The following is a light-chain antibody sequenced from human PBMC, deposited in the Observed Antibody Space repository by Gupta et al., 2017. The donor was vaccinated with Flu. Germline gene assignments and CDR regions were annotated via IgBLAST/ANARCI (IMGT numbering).Light chain of an antibody. CDR1: RSNIGVNP. CDR2: EDN. V-gene: IGLV1-51*02. CDR3: HTWDSGLNSGL. Sequence: QSGLTQTPSVSAAPGQEVTISCSGGRSNIGVNPVSWYQHLPGTAPKLVIFEDNRRPSGVPDRFSGSKSGTSATLGITGLQTGDEADYYCHTWDSGLNSGLFGGGTKLTVL. J-gene: IGLJ2*01.